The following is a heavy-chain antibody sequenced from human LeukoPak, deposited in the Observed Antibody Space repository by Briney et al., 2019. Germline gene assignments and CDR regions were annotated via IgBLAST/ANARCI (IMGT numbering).Heavy chain of an antibody. Sequence: GGSLRLSCAASGFTVSSNYMSWVRQAPGKGLEWVSVIYSGGSTYYADSAKGRFTISRDNSKNTLYLQMNSLRAEDTAVYYCATSSAQWFGYSVLAFDYWGQGTLVTVSS. J-gene: IGHJ4*02. CDR3: ATSSAQWFGYSVLAFDY. CDR2: IYSGGST. CDR1: GFTVSSNY. V-gene: IGHV3-66*01. D-gene: IGHD3-10*01.